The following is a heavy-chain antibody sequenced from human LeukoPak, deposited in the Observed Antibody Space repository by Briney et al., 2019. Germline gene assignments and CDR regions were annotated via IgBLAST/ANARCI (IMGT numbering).Heavy chain of an antibody. D-gene: IGHD3-10*01. V-gene: IGHV6-1*01. CDR3: ARGKGASGSYTT. CDR2: TYYRSKWCN. CDR1: GDSVSSNIAA. J-gene: IGHJ5*02. Sequence: SQTLSLTCAISGDSVSSNIAAWHWIRQSPSRGLEWLGRTYYRSKWCNDYAVSVKGRMTISPDTSKNQFSLQLNSVTPEDTAVYYCARGKGASGSYTTWGQGTLVTVSS.